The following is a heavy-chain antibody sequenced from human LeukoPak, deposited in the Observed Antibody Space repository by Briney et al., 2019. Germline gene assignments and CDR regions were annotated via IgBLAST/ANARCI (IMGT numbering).Heavy chain of an antibody. CDR3: AGYDYVWGSYRFQQLDY. CDR1: GGTFSSYA. V-gene: IGHV1-69*06. D-gene: IGHD3-16*02. Sequence: GASVKVSCKASGGTFSSYAISWVRQAPGQGLEWMGGIIPIFGTANYAQKFQGRVTITADKSTSTAYMELSSLRSEDTAVYYCAGYDYVWGSYRFQQLDYWGQGTLVTVSS. J-gene: IGHJ4*02. CDR2: IIPIFGTA.